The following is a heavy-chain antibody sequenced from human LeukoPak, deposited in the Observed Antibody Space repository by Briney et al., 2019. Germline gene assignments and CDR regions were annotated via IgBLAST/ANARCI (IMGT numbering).Heavy chain of an antibody. CDR2: IRSKANSYAT. Sequence: GGSLKLSCAASGFTFSGAAMHWVRQASGKGLEWVGRIRSKANSYATAYAASVKGRFTISRDDSKNTAYLQMNSLKTEDTAVYYCTTRQLLSDVWGQGTTVTVSS. CDR3: TTRQLLSDV. J-gene: IGHJ6*02. V-gene: IGHV3-73*01. D-gene: IGHD2-2*01. CDR1: GFTFSGAA.